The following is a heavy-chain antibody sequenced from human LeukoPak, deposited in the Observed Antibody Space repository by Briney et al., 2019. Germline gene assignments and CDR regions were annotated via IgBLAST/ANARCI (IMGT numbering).Heavy chain of an antibody. J-gene: IGHJ4*02. CDR1: GGSISSYN. V-gene: IGHV4-59*12. D-gene: IGHD6-13*01. CDR2: ISYSGST. CDR3: ARDYGGGWYQIDY. Sequence: SETLSLTSTVSGGSISSYNWSWIRQPPGKGLKWIGYISYSGSTNYNPSLKSRLTISLDTSKRQFSLNLNSVTVADTALYYCARDYGGGWYQIDYWGQGTLVTVSS.